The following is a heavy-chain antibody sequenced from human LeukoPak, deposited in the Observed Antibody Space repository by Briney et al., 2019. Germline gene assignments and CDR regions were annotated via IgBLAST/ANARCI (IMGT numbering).Heavy chain of an antibody. J-gene: IGHJ6*02. Sequence: ASVKVSCKASGYTFTGYYMHWVRQAPGQGLEWMGWINPNSGGTNYAQKFQGRVTMTRDTSISTAYMELSRLRSDDTAVYYCARSPTADFWSGYYPPGNYGMDVWGQGTTVTVSS. V-gene: IGHV1-2*02. CDR2: INPNSGGT. CDR1: GYTFTGYY. D-gene: IGHD3-3*01. CDR3: ARSPTADFWSGYYPPGNYGMDV.